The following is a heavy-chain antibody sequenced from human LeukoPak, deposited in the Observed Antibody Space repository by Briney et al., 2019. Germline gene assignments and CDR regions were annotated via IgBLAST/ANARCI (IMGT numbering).Heavy chain of an antibody. J-gene: IGHJ4*02. CDR3: AKWVSGGRTHCSGGSCYYY. Sequence: GGSLRLPCAASGFTFSSYAMSWVRQAPGKGLEWVSAISGSGGSTYYADSVKGRFTISRDNSKNTLYLQMNSLRAEDTAVYYCAKWVSGGRTHCSGGSCYYYRGQGTLVTVSS. CDR1: GFTFSSYA. D-gene: IGHD2-15*01. V-gene: IGHV3-23*01. CDR2: ISGSGGST.